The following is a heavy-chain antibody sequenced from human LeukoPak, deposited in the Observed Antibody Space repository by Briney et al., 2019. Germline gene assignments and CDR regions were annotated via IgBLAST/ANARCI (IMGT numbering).Heavy chain of an antibody. Sequence: SETLSLTCAVYGGSFSGYYWTWIRHTPGKGLDWIGEINYGGDTNYNPSLKSRVTISVDTSGNQFSLKMTSVTAADTAVYYCARVGFGVGGTIDYWGQGTLVTVSS. CDR2: INYGGDT. CDR3: ARVGFGVGGTIDY. CDR1: GGSFSGYY. D-gene: IGHD3-3*01. V-gene: IGHV4-34*01. J-gene: IGHJ4*02.